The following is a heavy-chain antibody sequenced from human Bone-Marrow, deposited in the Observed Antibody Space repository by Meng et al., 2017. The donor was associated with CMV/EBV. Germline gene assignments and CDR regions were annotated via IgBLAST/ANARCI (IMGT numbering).Heavy chain of an antibody. CDR1: GYTVTSDY. V-gene: IGHV1-46*01. J-gene: IGHJ6*02. CDR3: ARDPTKYSSSTQHAIYYYYYYGMDV. Sequence: ASVKLSCKASGYTVTSDYMYWVRQAPGQGLEWMGIINPSGGSTSYAQKFQGRVTMTRDTSTSTVYMELSSLRSEDTAVYYCARDPTKYSSSTQHAIYYYYYYGMDVWGQGTTVTVSS. D-gene: IGHD6-6*01. CDR2: INPSGGST.